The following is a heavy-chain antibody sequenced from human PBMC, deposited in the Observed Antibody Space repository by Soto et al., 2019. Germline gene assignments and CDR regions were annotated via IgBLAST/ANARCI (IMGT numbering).Heavy chain of an antibody. CDR1: GFTLSSYS. D-gene: IGHD3-9*01. CDR2: ISSSSSYI. Sequence: GGSLRLSCAASGFTLSSYSMNWVRQAPGKGLEWVSSISSSSSYIYYADSVKGRFTISRDNAKNSLYLQMNSLRAEDTAVYYCALYDILTGYDYWGQGTLVTVSS. CDR3: ALYDILTGYDY. V-gene: IGHV3-21*01. J-gene: IGHJ4*02.